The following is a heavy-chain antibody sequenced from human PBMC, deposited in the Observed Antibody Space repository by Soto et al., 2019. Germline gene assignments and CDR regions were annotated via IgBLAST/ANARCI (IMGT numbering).Heavy chain of an antibody. CDR3: ARGLPTCTNGVCHAGPHWFDP. Sequence: SETLSLTCPVSGGSVSSGSYYWSWIRQPPGKGLEWIGYIYYSGSTNYNPSLKSRVTISVDTSKNQFSLKLSSVTAADTAVYYCARGLPTCTNGVCHAGPHWFDPWCQGTLVTVSS. J-gene: IGHJ5*02. V-gene: IGHV4-61*01. D-gene: IGHD2-8*01. CDR2: IYYSGST. CDR1: GGSVSSGSYY.